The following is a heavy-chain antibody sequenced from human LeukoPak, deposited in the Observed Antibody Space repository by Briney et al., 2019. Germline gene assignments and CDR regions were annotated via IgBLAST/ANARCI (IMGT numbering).Heavy chain of an antibody. D-gene: IGHD3-16*02. V-gene: IGHV4-38-2*02. CDR3: ASVSLGELSSIDY. CDR2: IYHSGST. CDR1: GYSISSGYY. Sequence: SETLSLTCTVSGYSISSGYYWGWIRQPPVKGLEWIGSIYHSGSTYYNPSLKSRVTISVDTSKNQFSLKLSSVTAADTAVYYCASVSLGELSSIDYWGQGTLVTVSS. J-gene: IGHJ4*02.